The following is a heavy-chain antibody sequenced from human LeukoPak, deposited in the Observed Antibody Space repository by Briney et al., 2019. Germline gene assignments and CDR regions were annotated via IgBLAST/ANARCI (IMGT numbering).Heavy chain of an antibody. D-gene: IGHD3-10*01. J-gene: IGHJ6*02. CDR3: ARTPRGVTSFYYGMDV. V-gene: IGHV4-59*06. CDR1: GGSISSYY. CDR2: IYYSGST. Sequence: PSETLSLTCTVSGGSISSYYWSWIRQPPGKGLEWIGYIYYSGSTYYNPSLKSRVTISVDTSKNQFSLKLSSVTAADTAVYYCARTPRGVTSFYYGMDVWGQGTTVTVSS.